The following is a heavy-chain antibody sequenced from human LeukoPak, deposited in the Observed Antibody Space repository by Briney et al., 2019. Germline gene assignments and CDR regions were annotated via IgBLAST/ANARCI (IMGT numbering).Heavy chain of an antibody. CDR1: GGSLTSHY. Sequence: PSETLSLTCTVSGGSLTSHYWSWVRQPPGKGLEWIAYLFDSVRTKDNPSLKSRLTLSADTSKNQFSLRLNSVTAADTAVYYCATIKRGSIFGYFDFWGQGIKVTVSS. CDR3: ATIKRGSIFGYFDF. CDR2: LFDSVRT. J-gene: IGHJ4*02. V-gene: IGHV4-59*11. D-gene: IGHD5-18*01.